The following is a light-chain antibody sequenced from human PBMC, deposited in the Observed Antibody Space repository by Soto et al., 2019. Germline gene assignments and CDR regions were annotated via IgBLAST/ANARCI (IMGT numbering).Light chain of an antibody. V-gene: IGKV3-20*01. CDR3: QQYGSSPFT. CDR1: QTVSSNN. CDR2: GAS. Sequence: DIVLTQSPGTLSLSPRERATLSCRASQTVSSNNLAWYQQKRGQAPMLLLYGASSRAAAIPDRFRGSGSGTDFTLIISSLAPEDFAVYYCQQYGSSPFTFGPGTAVDIK. J-gene: IGKJ3*01.